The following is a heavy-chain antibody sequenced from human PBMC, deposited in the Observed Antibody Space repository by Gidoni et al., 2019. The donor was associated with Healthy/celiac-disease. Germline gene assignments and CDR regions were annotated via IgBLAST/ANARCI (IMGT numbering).Heavy chain of an antibody. D-gene: IGHD3-10*01. V-gene: IGHV4-38-2*02. CDR3: ARDAYYYGSGSYYMFDY. J-gene: IGHJ4*02. CDR2: IYHSGST. Sequence: QVQLQESGPGLVKPSETLSLTCTVSGYSISSGYYWGWIRQPPGKGLEWIGSIYHSGSTYYNPSLKSRVTISVDTSKNQFSLKLSSVTAADTAVYYCARDAYYYGSGSYYMFDYWGQGTLVTVSS. CDR1: GYSISSGYY.